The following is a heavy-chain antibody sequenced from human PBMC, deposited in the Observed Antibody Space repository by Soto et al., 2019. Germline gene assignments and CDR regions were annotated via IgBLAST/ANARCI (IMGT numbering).Heavy chain of an antibody. CDR3: ARDIRELRFLEWLPRFDP. J-gene: IGHJ5*02. CDR1: GLTVSSYW. V-gene: IGHV3-7*01. Sequence: PGGSLRLSCAASGLTVSSYWMSWVRQAPGKGLEWVANIKQDGSEKYYVDSVKGRFTISRDNAKNSLYLQMNSLRAEDTAVYYCARDIRELRFLEWLPRFDPWGQGTLVTVSS. D-gene: IGHD3-3*01. CDR2: IKQDGSEK.